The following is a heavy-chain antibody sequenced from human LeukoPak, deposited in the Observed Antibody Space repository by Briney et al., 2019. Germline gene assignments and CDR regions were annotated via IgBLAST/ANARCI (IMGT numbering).Heavy chain of an antibody. CDR1: GDSISSGDYY. CDR3: ARAPIDRDYDSSGYGYFDY. J-gene: IGHJ4*02. CDR2: ISSSGST. Sequence: SETLSLTCTVSGDSISSGDYYWSWIRQPAGKGLEWIGRISSSGSTNYNPSLKSRVTISVDTSKNQFSLKLSSVTAADTAVYYCARAPIDRDYDSSGYGYFDYWGQGTLVTVSS. V-gene: IGHV4-61*02. D-gene: IGHD3-22*01.